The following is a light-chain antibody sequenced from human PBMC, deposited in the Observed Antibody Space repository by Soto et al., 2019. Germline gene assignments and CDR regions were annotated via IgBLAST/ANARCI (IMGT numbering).Light chain of an antibody. CDR2: DTS. Sequence: QTVVTQEPSLTVSPGGTVTLTCGSSTGDVTNGRWPYWFQQRPGQVPRTLIHDTSNKHPWTPARFSGSLLGGKAALTLSGAQPEDEAVYHCLLFYDGVAVFGGGTKLTVL. V-gene: IGLV7-46*01. CDR1: TGDVTNGRW. CDR3: LLFYDGVAV. J-gene: IGLJ7*01.